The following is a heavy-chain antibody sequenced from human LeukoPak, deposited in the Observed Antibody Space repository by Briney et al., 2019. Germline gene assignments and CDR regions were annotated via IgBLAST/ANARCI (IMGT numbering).Heavy chain of an antibody. D-gene: IGHD6-13*01. CDR1: GFTFSSYW. CDR3: ARGGTAAAKYFKY. CDR2: IYSGGIT. J-gene: IGHJ1*01. Sequence: GGSLRLSCAASGFTFSSYWMSWVRQAPGKGLEWVSVIYSGGITYYADSVKGRFTISRDNSMNTLYLQINSLRVEDTAVYYCARGGTAAAKYFKYWGQGTLVTVSS. V-gene: IGHV3-66*01.